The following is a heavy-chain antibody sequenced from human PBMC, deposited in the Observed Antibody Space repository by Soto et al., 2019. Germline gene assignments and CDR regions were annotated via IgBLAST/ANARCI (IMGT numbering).Heavy chain of an antibody. CDR2: ISGSGGST. J-gene: IGHJ4*02. Sequence: PGGSLRLSXAASGFTFSSYAMSWVRQAPGKGLEWVSAISGSGGSTYYADSVKGRFTISRDNSKNTLYLQMNSLRAEDTAVYYCAKAASSSPVRAYYFDYWGQGTLVTVSS. V-gene: IGHV3-23*01. CDR3: AKAASSSPVRAYYFDY. CDR1: GFTFSSYA. D-gene: IGHD6-13*01.